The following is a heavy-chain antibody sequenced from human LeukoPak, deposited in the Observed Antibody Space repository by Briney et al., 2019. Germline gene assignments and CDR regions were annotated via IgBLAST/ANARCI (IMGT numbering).Heavy chain of an antibody. CDR2: IDTAGDT. D-gene: IGHD2-2*01. Sequence: PGGSLRLSCAASGFTFSNYDMHRVRQAPGKGLEWVSSIDTAGDTYYPGSVKGRFTISRENAKKSFYLQMNSLRAGDTAVYYCARGSCSSSSCYERLNGLDVWGQGTTVTVSS. CDR1: GFTFSNYD. V-gene: IGHV3-13*01. J-gene: IGHJ6*02. CDR3: ARGSCSSSSCYERLNGLDV.